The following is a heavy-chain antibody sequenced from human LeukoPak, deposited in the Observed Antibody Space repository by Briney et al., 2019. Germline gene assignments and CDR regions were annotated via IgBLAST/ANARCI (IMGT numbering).Heavy chain of an antibody. CDR2: IRGSSNYI. D-gene: IGHD5-18*01. Sequence: GGSLRLSCAASGFTFTSHSMNWVRQAPGKGLEWVSSIRGSSNYIYYADSVKGRFTVSRDNAKNSLYLQMNSLRAEDTAVYYCARSTGYSYGLDYWGQGTLVIVSS. V-gene: IGHV3-21*01. CDR3: ARSTGYSYGLDY. CDR1: GFTFTSHS. J-gene: IGHJ4*02.